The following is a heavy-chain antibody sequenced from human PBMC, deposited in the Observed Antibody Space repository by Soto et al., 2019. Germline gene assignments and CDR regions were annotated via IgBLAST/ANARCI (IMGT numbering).Heavy chain of an antibody. CDR3: AKDLQEIQLWLGYYYGMDV. CDR2: ISGSGGST. D-gene: IGHD5-18*01. J-gene: IGHJ6*02. CDR1: GFTFSSYA. Sequence: GASLKISCAASGFTFSSYAMSWVRQAPGKGLEWVSAISGSGGSTYYADSVKGRFTISRDNSKNTLYLQMNSLRAEDTAVYYCAKDLQEIQLWLGYYYGMDVWGQGTTVTVSS. V-gene: IGHV3-23*01.